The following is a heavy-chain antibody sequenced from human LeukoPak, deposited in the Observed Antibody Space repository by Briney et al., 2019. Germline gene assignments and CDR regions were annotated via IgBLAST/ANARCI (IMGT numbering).Heavy chain of an antibody. D-gene: IGHD6-19*01. V-gene: IGHV1-18*01. J-gene: IGHJ6*02. CDR2: ISAYNGNT. CDR3: ARISSGWYGATWYGMDV. CDR1: GYTFTSYG. Sequence: ASVKVSCKASGYTFTSYGISWVRQAPGQGLVWMGWISAYNGNTNYAQKLQGRVTMTTDTSTSTAYMELRSLRSDDTAVYYCARISSGWYGATWYGMDVWGQGTTVTVSS.